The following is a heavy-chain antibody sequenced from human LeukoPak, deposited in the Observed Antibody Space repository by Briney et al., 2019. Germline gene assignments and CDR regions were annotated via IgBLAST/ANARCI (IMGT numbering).Heavy chain of an antibody. V-gene: IGHV3-23*01. J-gene: IGHJ4*02. CDR3: AKPADYDILTGYGY. CDR2: ISGSGGST. CDR1: GFTFSSYA. Sequence: GGSLRLSCAASGFTFSSYAMSWVRQAPGKGLEWVSAISGSGGSTYYADSVKGRFTISRDNSKNTLYLQTNSLRAEDTAVYYCAKPADYDILTGYGYWGQGTLVTVSS. D-gene: IGHD3-9*01.